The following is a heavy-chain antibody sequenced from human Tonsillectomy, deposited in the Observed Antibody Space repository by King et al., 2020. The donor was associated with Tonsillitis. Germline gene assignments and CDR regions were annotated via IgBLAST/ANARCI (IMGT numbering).Heavy chain of an antibody. D-gene: IGHD2-15*01. CDR1: GYTFTGHY. CDR3: ARGGYCSGGSRYPDYGMDV. Sequence: QLVQSGAEVKKPGASVKVSCKASGYTFTGHYMYWVRQAPGQGLEWMGWINPNSGGTNYAQKFQGRVTMTRDTSISTAYMELRRLRSDDTAVYYCARGGYCSGGSRYPDYGMDVWGQETTVTVSS. V-gene: IGHV1-2*02. J-gene: IGHJ6*02. CDR2: INPNSGGT.